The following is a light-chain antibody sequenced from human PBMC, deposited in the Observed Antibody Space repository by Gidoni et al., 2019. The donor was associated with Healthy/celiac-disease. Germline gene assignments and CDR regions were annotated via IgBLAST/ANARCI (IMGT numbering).Light chain of an antibody. Sequence: DIQMTQSPSSLSASVRYRVTITCQASQDNSNYLNWYQQKPGKAPKLLIYDASNLEKGVPSRFSGSGSGTDFTFSISSLQPEDISTYNCQQYDNLPLTFGGGTKVEIK. CDR2: DAS. CDR1: QDNSNY. CDR3: QQYDNLPLT. V-gene: IGKV1-33*01. J-gene: IGKJ4*01.